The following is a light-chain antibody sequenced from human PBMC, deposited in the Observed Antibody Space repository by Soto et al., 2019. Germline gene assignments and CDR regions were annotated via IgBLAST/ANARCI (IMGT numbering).Light chain of an antibody. J-gene: IGKJ5*01. V-gene: IGKV1-39*01. CDR2: TAS. CDR1: QSINTY. Sequence: DIQMTQSPSSLSASVGDRVTITCRASQSINTYVNWYQHKPGKAPKLLIHTASSLQSGXPSRFTXSGSRKDFTLTTNALQPEDFATYYGQQAVSFPITFGQGTPLEIK. CDR3: QQAVSFPIT.